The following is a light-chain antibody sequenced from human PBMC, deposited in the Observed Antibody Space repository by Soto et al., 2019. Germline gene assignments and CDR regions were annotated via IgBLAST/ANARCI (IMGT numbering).Light chain of an antibody. CDR1: QNIRFW. CDR3: QQSHSFPLT. Sequence: DIQMTQSPSFVSASIGDRFTSACRASQNIRFWLAWYQQKPGKAPKSLIRGASSLQPGVPSRFSGSGSGTDFTLTSTSLQPEDFATYYCQQSHSFPLTFGGGTKVDI. J-gene: IGKJ4*01. V-gene: IGKV1D-12*01. CDR2: GAS.